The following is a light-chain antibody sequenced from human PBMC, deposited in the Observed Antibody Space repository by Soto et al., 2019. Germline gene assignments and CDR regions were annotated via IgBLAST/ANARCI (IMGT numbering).Light chain of an antibody. J-gene: IGKJ1*01. V-gene: IGKV3-20*01. Sequence: IVFTQSPSTLSLSTGKRATLSCRASQSVSRTYLAWYQQKPVQAPRLLIYATSSRATGIPDRFSGSGSGTDFTLTISRLEPEDFAVYYCQQYGRSGTFGQGTKVDIK. CDR3: QQYGRSGT. CDR2: ATS. CDR1: QSVSRTY.